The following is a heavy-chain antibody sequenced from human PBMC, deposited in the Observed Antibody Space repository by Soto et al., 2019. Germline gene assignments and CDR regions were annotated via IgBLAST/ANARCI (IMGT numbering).Heavy chain of an antibody. CDR3: PKDFVQDCGRAYSYGMDV. CDR2: IRGSGDST. D-gene: IGHD2-21*02. V-gene: IGHV3-23*01. CDR1: GFTLSDYA. J-gene: IGHJ6*04. Sequence: EVQVLESGGGFVQPGGSLRLSCAASGFTLSDYAMTWVRQGPGKGLEWVSAIRGSGDSTYYTDSVKGRFTISRDNSKNTLYLEMNGCRAAATDVYYCPKDFVQDCGRAYSYGMDVWGKGTTVTVSS.